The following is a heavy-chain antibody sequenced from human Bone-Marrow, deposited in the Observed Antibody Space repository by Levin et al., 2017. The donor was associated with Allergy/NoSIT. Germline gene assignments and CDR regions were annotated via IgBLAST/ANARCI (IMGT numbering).Heavy chain of an antibody. CDR3: ARGLAGTVTDAFDI. J-gene: IGHJ3*02. V-gene: IGHV4-61*02. CDR2: VYTGST. CDR1: GGSISSGAYF. D-gene: IGHD4-17*01. Sequence: PSETLSLTCAVSGGSISSGAYFWSWIRQPAGKGLEWIGRVYTGSTTYSPSLKSRVTISDDTSKNQFSLSLSSLTPADTAIYYSARGLAGTVTDAFDIWGHGTLVSVSS.